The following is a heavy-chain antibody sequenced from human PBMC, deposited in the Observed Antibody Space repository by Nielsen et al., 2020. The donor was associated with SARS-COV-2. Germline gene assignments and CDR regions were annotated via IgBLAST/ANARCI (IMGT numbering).Heavy chain of an antibody. CDR1: GYTFTSYG. Sequence: ASVKVSCKASGYTFTSYGISWVRQAPGQGLEWMGWISAYNGNTNYAQKLQGRVTMTTDTSTSTAYMELRSLRSDDTAVYYCAREDFLWFGELLVDWFDPWGQGTLVTVSS. D-gene: IGHD3-10*01. CDR3: AREDFLWFGELLVDWFDP. V-gene: IGHV1-18*01. CDR2: ISAYNGNT. J-gene: IGHJ5*02.